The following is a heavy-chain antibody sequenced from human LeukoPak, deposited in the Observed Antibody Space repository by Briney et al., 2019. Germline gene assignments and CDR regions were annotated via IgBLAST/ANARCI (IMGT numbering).Heavy chain of an antibody. Sequence: SETLSLTCTVSGGSISSSSYYWGWIRQPPGKGLEWIGSIYYSGSTYYNPSLKSRVTISVDTSKNQFSLKLSSVTAADTAVYYCARGGRYSFGFGYWGQGTLVTVSS. CDR3: ARGGRYSFGFGY. CDR2: IYYSGST. J-gene: IGHJ4*02. CDR1: GGSISSSSYY. V-gene: IGHV4-39*01. D-gene: IGHD5-18*01.